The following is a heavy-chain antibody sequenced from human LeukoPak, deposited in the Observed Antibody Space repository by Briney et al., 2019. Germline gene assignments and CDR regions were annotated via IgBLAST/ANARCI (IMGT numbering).Heavy chain of an antibody. CDR3: ARRTYYYDSSGYSTYYFDY. J-gene: IGHJ4*02. CDR2: IYVDGST. V-gene: IGHV3-53*01. D-gene: IGHD3-22*01. CDR1: GFTVSSNY. Sequence: GGSLRLSCAASGFTVSSNYMNWVRQAPGKGLEWVSGIYVDGSTYYADSVKGRFTISRDNSRNTLYLQMNSLRAEDTAVYYCARRTYYYDSSGYSTYYFDYWGLGTLVTVSS.